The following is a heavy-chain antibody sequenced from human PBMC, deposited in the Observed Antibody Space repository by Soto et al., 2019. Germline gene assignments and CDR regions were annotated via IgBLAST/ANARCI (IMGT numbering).Heavy chain of an antibody. Sequence: QLQLQESGPGLVKLSETLSLTCTVSGGSISTSSYSWSWIRQPPGKGLVWIGSFRYSGRTYHNSSLARPDTISVETSKNQFSLQLSSVTAADAAVYYCVRLCPSNYYGSGIGWFDPWGQGTLVTVSS. CDR3: VRLCPSNYYGSGIGWFDP. J-gene: IGHJ5*02. CDR2: FRYSGRT. D-gene: IGHD3-10*01. CDR1: GGSISTSSYS. V-gene: IGHV4-39*01.